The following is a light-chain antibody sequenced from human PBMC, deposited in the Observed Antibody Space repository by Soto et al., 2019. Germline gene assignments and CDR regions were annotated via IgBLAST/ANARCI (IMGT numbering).Light chain of an antibody. V-gene: IGKV3-20*01. CDR2: GAS. Sequence: EFVLTQSPDTLSVSPGDRATLSCRASQSVGRDYLAWYQQKPGQAPRLLIHGASNRATGIPDRFSGSGSGTDVTFSISRLEPEDFAVYYCQQYAKSPITFGQGTRLEIK. CDR1: QSVGRDY. CDR3: QQYAKSPIT. J-gene: IGKJ5*01.